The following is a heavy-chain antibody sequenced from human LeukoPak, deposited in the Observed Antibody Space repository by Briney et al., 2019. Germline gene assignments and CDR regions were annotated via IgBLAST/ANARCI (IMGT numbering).Heavy chain of an antibody. V-gene: IGHV3-30-3*01. CDR1: GFTFSSYA. D-gene: IGHD4-11*01. CDR2: ISYDGSNK. CDR3: ARVERLDYSSNFDY. Sequence: GGSLRLSCAASGFTFSSYAMHWVRQAPGKGLEWVSVISYDGSNKYYADSVKGRFTIARDNSKNTLYLQMNSLRAEDTAVYYCARVERLDYSSNFDYWGQGTLVTVSS. J-gene: IGHJ4*02.